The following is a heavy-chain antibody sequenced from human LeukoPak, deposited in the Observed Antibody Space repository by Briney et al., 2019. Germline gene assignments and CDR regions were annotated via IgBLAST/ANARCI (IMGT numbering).Heavy chain of an antibody. D-gene: IGHD1-26*01. CDR3: AKCGLLWELTAPFDY. Sequence: PGRSLRLSCAASGFTFSSYAMHWVRQAPGKGLEWVAVISYDGSNKYYPGSVKGRFTISRENAKNSSYLQMNSLRAGDTAVYYCAKCGLLWELTAPFDYWGQGTLVTVSS. CDR1: GFTFSSYA. J-gene: IGHJ4*02. V-gene: IGHV3-30-3*02. CDR2: ISYDGSNK.